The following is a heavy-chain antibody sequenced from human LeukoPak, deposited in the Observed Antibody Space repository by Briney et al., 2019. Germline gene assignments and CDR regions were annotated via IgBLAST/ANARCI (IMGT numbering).Heavy chain of an antibody. D-gene: IGHD4-11*01. V-gene: IGHV5-10-1*01. CDR3: ARGGTVTDNWFDP. J-gene: IGHJ5*02. CDR1: GYSFTSYW. Sequence: GESLRISCKGSGYSFTSYWSSWVRQMPGKGLEWMGRIDPSDSYTNYSPSFQAHVTISADKSISTAYLQWSSLKASDTAMYYCARGGTVTDNWFDPWGQGTLVTVSS. CDR2: IDPSDSYT.